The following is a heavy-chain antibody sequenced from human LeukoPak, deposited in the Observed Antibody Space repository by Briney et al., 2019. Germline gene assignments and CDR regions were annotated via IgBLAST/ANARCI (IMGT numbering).Heavy chain of an antibody. CDR1: GYTFTSYG. V-gene: IGHV1-18*01. Sequence: ASVKVSCKASGYTFTSYGISWVRQAPGQGLEWMGWISAYNGNTNYAQKLQGRVTMTTDTSTSTAYMELRSLRSDDTAVYYCAGFTMVRGDLGYYYYYGMDVWGQGTTVTVSS. CDR2: ISAYNGNT. J-gene: IGHJ6*02. D-gene: IGHD3-10*01. CDR3: AGFTMVRGDLGYYYYYGMDV.